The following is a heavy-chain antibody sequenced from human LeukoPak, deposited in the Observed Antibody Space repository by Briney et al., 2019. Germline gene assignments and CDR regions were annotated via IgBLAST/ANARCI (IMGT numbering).Heavy chain of an antibody. CDR1: GGSISSSSYY. J-gene: IGHJ4*02. Sequence: SETLSFTCTVSGGSISSSSYYWGWIRQPPGKGLEWIGSIYYSGSTYYNPSLKSRVTISVDTSKNQFSLKLSSVTAADAAVYYCARRTQNLRYFDWLVGYYFDYWGQGTLVTVSS. CDR2: IYYSGST. V-gene: IGHV4-39*01. CDR3: ARRTQNLRYFDWLVGYYFDY. D-gene: IGHD3-9*01.